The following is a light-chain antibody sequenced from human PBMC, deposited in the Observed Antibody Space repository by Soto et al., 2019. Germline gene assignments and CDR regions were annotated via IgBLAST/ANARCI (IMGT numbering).Light chain of an antibody. CDR1: QGSISY. J-gene: IGKJ4*01. CDR3: QQLNDYPLT. V-gene: IGKV1-9*01. Sequence: DIQLTQSPSLLSASVGDRVTITCRASQGSISYLAWYQQKPGKAPKLLIYAASTLQSGVPSRSSGSGSGTEFTLTIGSLQPEDFATYYCQQLNDYPLTFGGGTKVEIK. CDR2: AAS.